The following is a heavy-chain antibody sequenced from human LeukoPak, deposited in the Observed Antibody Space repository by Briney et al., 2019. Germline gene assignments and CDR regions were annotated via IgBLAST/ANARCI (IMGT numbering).Heavy chain of an antibody. J-gene: IGHJ4*02. CDR3: ARNSIAVAARGHIDY. V-gene: IGHV1-3*01. Sequence: GASVKVSCKASGYTFTSYAMHWVRQAPGQRLEWMGWINAGNGNTKYSQKFQGRVTITRDTSASTAYMELSSLRSEDTAVYYCARNSIAVAARGHIDYWGQGTLVTVSS. CDR2: INAGNGNT. CDR1: GYTFTSYA. D-gene: IGHD6-19*01.